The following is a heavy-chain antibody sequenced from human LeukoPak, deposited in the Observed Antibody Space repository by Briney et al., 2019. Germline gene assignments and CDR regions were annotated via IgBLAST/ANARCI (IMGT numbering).Heavy chain of an antibody. CDR2: MNPNSGNT. V-gene: IGHV1-8*01. CDR1: GYTFGSYD. CDR3: ARGLYSGHY. Sequence: GASVKVSCKDSGYTFGSYDINWVRQATGQGLEWMGWMNPNSGNTGYAQKFQGRITMTRNTSIGTAYMELSNLTSEDAALYYCARGLYSGHYWSQGTLVIVSS. D-gene: IGHD1-26*01. J-gene: IGHJ4*02.